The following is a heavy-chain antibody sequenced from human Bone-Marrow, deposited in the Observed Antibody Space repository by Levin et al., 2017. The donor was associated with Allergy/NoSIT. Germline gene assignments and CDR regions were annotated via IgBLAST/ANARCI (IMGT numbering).Heavy chain of an antibody. CDR3: ARSVPVTPEAFHI. D-gene: IGHD2-2*01. V-gene: IGHV5-51*01. CDR1: GYNFSTYW. J-gene: IGHJ3*02. Sequence: KPGGSLRLSCEASGYNFSTYWIGWVRQLPGKGLDWMGIIYPGDSETRYSPSFQGHVTISADKSIGIAYLQWSSLKAADTAIYYCARSVPVTPEAFHIWGQGTVVTVSS. CDR2: IYPGDSET.